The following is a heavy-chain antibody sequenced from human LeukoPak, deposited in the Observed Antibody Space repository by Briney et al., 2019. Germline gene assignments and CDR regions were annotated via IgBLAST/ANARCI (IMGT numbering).Heavy chain of an antibody. CDR1: GYTFTNYG. V-gene: IGHV1-18*01. D-gene: IGHD3-10*01. CDR3: ASSGAVGHHFSYFDY. J-gene: IGHJ4*02. Sequence: ASVKVSCKASGYTFTNYGVSWVRQAPGQGLEWMGWISGYNGYTNYAQKFQFRVTMTTDTSTSTAYMELRSLTSDDTAVYYCASSGAVGHHFSYFDYWGQGTLVTVSS. CDR2: ISGYNGYT.